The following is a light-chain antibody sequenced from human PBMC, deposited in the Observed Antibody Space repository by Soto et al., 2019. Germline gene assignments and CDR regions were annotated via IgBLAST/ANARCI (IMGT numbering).Light chain of an antibody. CDR1: QSISSW. Sequence: DIQMTQSPSTLSASVGDRVTITCRASQSISSWLAWYQQKPGKAPKLLIYDASSLESGVPSRFSGSGSGTESTLISSSLQPDDFATYYCQQYNSYLITFGKGTRLEIK. CDR3: QQYNSYLIT. CDR2: DAS. J-gene: IGKJ5*01. V-gene: IGKV1-5*01.